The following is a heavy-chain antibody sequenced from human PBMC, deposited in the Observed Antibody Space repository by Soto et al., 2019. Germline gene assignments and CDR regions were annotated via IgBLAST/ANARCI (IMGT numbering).Heavy chain of an antibody. V-gene: IGHV5-51*01. CDR1: GYSFTSYW. CDR2: IYPGDSDT. CDR3: ARLPYSSSWLGYYGMDV. D-gene: IGHD6-13*01. Sequence: GESLKISCKGSGYSFTSYWIGWVRQMPGKGLEWMGIIYPGDSDTRYSPSFQGQVTISADKSISTAYLQWSSLKAPDTAMYYCARLPYSSSWLGYYGMDVWGQGTTVTVSS. J-gene: IGHJ6*02.